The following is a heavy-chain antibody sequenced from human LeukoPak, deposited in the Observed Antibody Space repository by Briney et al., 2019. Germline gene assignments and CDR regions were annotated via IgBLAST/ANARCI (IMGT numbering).Heavy chain of an antibody. J-gene: IGHJ3*02. V-gene: IGHV4-61*01. CDR1: GGSVSSGSYY. CDR3: ARIQLWPRNAFDI. D-gene: IGHD5-18*01. CDR2: IYYSGST. Sequence: SETLSLTCTVSGGSVSSGSYYWSWIRQPPGKGLEWIGYIYYSGSTNYNPSLKSRVTISVDTSKNRFSLKLSSVTAADTAVYYCARIQLWPRNAFDIWGQGTMVTVSS.